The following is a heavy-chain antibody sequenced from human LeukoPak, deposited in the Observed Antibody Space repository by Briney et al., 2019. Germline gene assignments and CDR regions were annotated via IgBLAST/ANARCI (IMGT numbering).Heavy chain of an antibody. V-gene: IGHV3-49*04. CDR2: IRSKAYGGTT. Sequence: PGGSLRLSCAASGFTFSSYRMNWVRQAPGKGLEWVGFIRSKAYGGTTEYAASVKGRFTISRDDSKSIAYLQMNSLKTEDTAVYYCTRARLLWFGELLSTPFDYWGQGTLVTVSS. CDR1: GFTFSSYR. D-gene: IGHD3-10*01. CDR3: TRARLLWFGELLSTPFDY. J-gene: IGHJ4*02.